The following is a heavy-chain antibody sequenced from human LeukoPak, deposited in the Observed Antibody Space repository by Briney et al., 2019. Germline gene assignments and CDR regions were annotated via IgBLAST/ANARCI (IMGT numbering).Heavy chain of an antibody. CDR3: ARVRIAAAAPYFDY. CDR2: IKSNGDTT. Sequence: GGSLRLSCAASGFTFSNYAIHWVRQAPGKGLESVSAIKSNGDTTYYANSVKGRFTISRDNSKNTVYLQMGSLRAEDMAVYYCARVRIAAAAPYFDYWGQGTLVTVSS. V-gene: IGHV3-64*01. D-gene: IGHD6-13*01. J-gene: IGHJ4*02. CDR1: GFTFSNYA.